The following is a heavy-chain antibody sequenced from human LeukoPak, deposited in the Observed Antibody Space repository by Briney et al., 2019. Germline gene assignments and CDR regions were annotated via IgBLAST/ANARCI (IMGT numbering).Heavy chain of an antibody. CDR3: AGDSPTFDI. J-gene: IGHJ3*02. Sequence: GGSLRLSCAASGLTFSNYAMSWVRQAPGKGLEWVSAISVSGGDTYYADSVKGRFTISRDNSKNTLYLQMNSLRAEDTAIYYCAGDSPTFDIWGQGTMVTVSS. CDR2: ISVSGGDT. V-gene: IGHV3-23*01. CDR1: GLTFSNYA.